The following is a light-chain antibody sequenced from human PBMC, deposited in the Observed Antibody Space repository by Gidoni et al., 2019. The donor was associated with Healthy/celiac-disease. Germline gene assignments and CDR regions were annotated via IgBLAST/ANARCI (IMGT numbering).Light chain of an antibody. J-gene: IGKJ1*01. CDR2: GAS. V-gene: IGKV3-15*01. Sequence: EIVMTQSPATLSVSPGERATLSCRASQSVNSNLAWYQQKPGQAPRLLIYGASTRATGIPDRFSGSGSGTEFTLTISRLQYGDFAVYYCQQYNKWPPWTFGQGTKVEIK. CDR3: QQYNKWPPWT. CDR1: QSVNSN.